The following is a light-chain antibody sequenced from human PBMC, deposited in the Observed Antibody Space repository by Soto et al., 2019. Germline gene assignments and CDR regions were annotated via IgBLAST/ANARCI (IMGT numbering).Light chain of an antibody. CDR2: DAS. V-gene: IGKV1-5*01. CDR3: HQYNSCRT. CDR1: QSISSY. J-gene: IGKJ1*01. Sequence: DIEMTQSPSTLSASVGERVTITCRASQSISSYLAWYQQKPGKAPKLLIYDASSMATGVPSRFSGSGSGTDFTLTISSLEPDDFAPYYCHQYNSCRTFGKGTKVEIK.